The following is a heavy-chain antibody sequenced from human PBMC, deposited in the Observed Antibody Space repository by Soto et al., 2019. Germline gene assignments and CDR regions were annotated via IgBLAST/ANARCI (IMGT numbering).Heavy chain of an antibody. CDR3: ARGVWAYYFDY. Sequence: ASVKVSCKASGYTFANCAVHWVRQAPGQRLEWMGWINAGNGNTKYSQKFQDRVTITRDTSASTAYMELSSLRFEDTAVYFCARGVWAYYFDYWGQGALVTVSS. V-gene: IGHV1-3*01. D-gene: IGHD1-26*01. CDR2: INAGNGNT. CDR1: GYTFANCA. J-gene: IGHJ4*02.